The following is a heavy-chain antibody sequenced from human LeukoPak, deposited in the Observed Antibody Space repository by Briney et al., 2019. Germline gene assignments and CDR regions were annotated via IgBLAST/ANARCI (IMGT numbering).Heavy chain of an antibody. V-gene: IGHV4-31*03. CDR2: IYYSGST. CDR1: GGSISSGGYS. Sequence: PSETLSLTCTVSGGSISSGGYSWSWIRQHPGKGLEWIGYIYYSGSTYYNPSLKSRVTISVDTSKNQFSLKLSSVTAADTAVYYCARGSYDFWSGYYGSPDYWGQGTLVTVSS. J-gene: IGHJ4*02. D-gene: IGHD3-3*01. CDR3: ARGSYDFWSGYYGSPDY.